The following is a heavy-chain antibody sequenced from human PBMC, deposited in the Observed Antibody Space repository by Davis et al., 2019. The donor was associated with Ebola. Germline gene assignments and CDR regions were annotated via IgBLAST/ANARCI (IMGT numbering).Heavy chain of an antibody. V-gene: IGHV4-59*01. CDR3: ARPTLDGDRYGGGLVP. J-gene: IGHJ5*02. Sequence: SETLSLTCTVSGGSISSSYWSWIRQPPGKGLEWIGYIYYSGSTNYNPSLKSRVTISVDTSKNQFSLKLSSVTAADTAVYYCARPTLDGDRYGGGLVPWGQGTLVTVSS. CDR2: IYYSGST. CDR1: GGSISSSY. D-gene: IGHD4-17*01.